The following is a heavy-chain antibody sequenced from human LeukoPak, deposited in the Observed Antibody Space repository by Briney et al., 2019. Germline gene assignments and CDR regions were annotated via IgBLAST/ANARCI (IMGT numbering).Heavy chain of an antibody. CDR2: MYTSGST. D-gene: IGHD3-9*01. CDR1: GGSISSYY. V-gene: IGHV4-4*07. J-gene: IGHJ6*03. CDR3: ARNIDILTGRYYYLDV. Sequence: SETLSLTCTVSGGSISSYYWSWIRQPAGKGLEWIGRMYTSGSTNYNPALKSRVTMSVDTSKSQFSLKLSSVTAADTAVYYCARNIDILTGRYYYLDVWGKGTTVTVSS.